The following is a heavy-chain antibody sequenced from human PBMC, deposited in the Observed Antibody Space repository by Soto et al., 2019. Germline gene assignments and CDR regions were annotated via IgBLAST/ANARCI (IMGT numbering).Heavy chain of an antibody. CDR2: IYHSGST. J-gene: IGHJ3*02. Sequence: SETLSLTCDVPGASISNDNWWSWVRQPPGKGLEWIGEIYHSGSTNYNPSLKSRVTISVDKSKNQFSLKLSSVTAADTAVYYCAKDLGIAVSARRAFDIWGQGTMVTVSS. CDR1: GASISNDNW. V-gene: IGHV4-4*02. CDR3: AKDLGIAVSARRAFDI. D-gene: IGHD6-19*01.